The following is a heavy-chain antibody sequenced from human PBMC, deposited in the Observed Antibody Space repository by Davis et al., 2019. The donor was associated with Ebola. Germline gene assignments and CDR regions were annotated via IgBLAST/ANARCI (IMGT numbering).Heavy chain of an antibody. D-gene: IGHD6-19*01. V-gene: IGHV3-53*01. J-gene: IGHJ6*04. CDR3: AKGGSGWPSDYSYCMGV. CDR1: GFTVSSNY. CDR2: ITSSGGST. Sequence: GGSLRLSCAASGFTVSSNYMSWVRQAPGKGLEWVSVITSSGGSTYYADSVKGRSTISRDNSKNTLYLQMNSLTVEDTAVYYCAKGGSGWPSDYSYCMGVWGKGTTVTVSS.